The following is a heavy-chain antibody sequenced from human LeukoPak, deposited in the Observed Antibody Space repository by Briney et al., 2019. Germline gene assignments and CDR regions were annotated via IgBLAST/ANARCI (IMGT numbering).Heavy chain of an antibody. CDR2: IKRDGSEK. J-gene: IGHJ4*02. D-gene: IGHD2-15*01. V-gene: IGHV3-7*01. CDR1: GFIFSTYW. CDR3: ARDRLRISTSGLDY. Sequence: PGGSLRLSCAASGFIFSTYWMSWVRQAPGKGLEWVANIKRDGSEKNYVDSVKGRFTISRDNAKNSLYLQMNSLRAEDTAVYYCARDRLRISTSGLDYWGQGTLVTVSS.